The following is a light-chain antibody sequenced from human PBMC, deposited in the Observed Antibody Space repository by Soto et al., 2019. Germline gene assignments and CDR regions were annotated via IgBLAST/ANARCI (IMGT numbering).Light chain of an antibody. V-gene: IGKV2-28*01. CDR1: QILLHSNGYNY. J-gene: IGKJ1*01. CDR3: MQALQTSWT. CDR2: LGS. Sequence: DIVMAQSPLSLPVTPGEPASISCRSSQILLHSNGYNYLDWYLQKPGQSPQILIYLGSNRASGVPDRFSGSGSGTDFKLKISRVEAEDVGVYYCMQALQTSWTCGQGTKVDIK.